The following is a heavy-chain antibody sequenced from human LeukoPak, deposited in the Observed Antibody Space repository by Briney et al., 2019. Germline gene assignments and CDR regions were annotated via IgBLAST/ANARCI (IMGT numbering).Heavy chain of an antibody. CDR1: GGSFSGYY. CDR2: INHSGST. V-gene: IGHV4-34*01. J-gene: IGHJ3*02. CDR3: ATTYYYDSSGYYGAFDI. D-gene: IGHD3-22*01. Sequence: SETLSLTCAAYGGSFSGYYWSWIRQPPGKGLEWIGEINHSGSTNYNPSLKSRVTISVDTSKNQFSLKLSSVTAADTAVYYCATTYYYDSSGYYGAFDIWGQGTMVTVSS.